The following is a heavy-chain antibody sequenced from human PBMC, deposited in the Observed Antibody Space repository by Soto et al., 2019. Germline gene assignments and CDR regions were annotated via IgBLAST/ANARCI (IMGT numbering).Heavy chain of an antibody. CDR1: GFSLSDYW. CDR2: ISVDGRDT. V-gene: IGHV3-74*01. J-gene: IGHJ6*03. D-gene: IGHD6-6*01. Sequence: GGSLRLSCAASGFSLSDYWMHWVRQVPGKGLLWVSRISVDGRDTKYADSVKGRFTISRDNSKNTLYLHMDGLRAEDTAVYYCVKDFGSSLYSSYYMHFWCKGTTVTVSS. CDR3: VKDFGSSLYSSYYMHF.